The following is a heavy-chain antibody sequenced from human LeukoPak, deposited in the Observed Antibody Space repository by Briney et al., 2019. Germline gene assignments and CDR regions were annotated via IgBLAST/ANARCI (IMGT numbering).Heavy chain of an antibody. CDR3: ARYDARYGMDV. Sequence: GGSLRLSCAASGFTFSSYAMHWVRQAPGKGLEWVAVISYGGSNKYYADSVKGRFTISRDNSKNTLYLQMNSLRAEDTAVYYCARYDARYGMDVWGQGTTVTVSS. CDR1: GFTFSSYA. J-gene: IGHJ6*02. D-gene: IGHD1-1*01. CDR2: ISYGGSNK. V-gene: IGHV3-30-3*01.